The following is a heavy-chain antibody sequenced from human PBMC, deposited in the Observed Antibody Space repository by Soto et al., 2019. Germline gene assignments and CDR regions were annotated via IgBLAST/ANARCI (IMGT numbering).Heavy chain of an antibody. J-gene: IGHJ6*02. D-gene: IGHD2-21*02. V-gene: IGHV3-21*01. CDR1: GFTFSNYY. CDR3: AREETAWPLAYGLDV. CDR2: IRSGRDT. Sequence: LRLSCAVSGFTFSNYYIHWVRQAPGKGLEWVSSIRSGRDTFYADSVKGRFSISRDDATSSVSLQMNSLRGEDTAVYFCAREETAWPLAYGLDVWGQGTTVTVSS.